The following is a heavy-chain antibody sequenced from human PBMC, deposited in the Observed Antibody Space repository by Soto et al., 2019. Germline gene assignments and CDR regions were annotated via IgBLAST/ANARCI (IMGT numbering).Heavy chain of an antibody. J-gene: IGHJ5*02. Sequence: GASVKVSCKASGGTFSSYTISWVRQAPGQGLEWMGRIIPILGIANYAQKFQGRVTITADKSTSTAYMELSSLRSEDTAVYYCARELRYFDWSYNNWFDPWGQGTLVTVSS. CDR2: IIPILGIA. CDR1: GGTFSSYT. CDR3: ARELRYFDWSYNNWFDP. V-gene: IGHV1-69*04. D-gene: IGHD3-9*01.